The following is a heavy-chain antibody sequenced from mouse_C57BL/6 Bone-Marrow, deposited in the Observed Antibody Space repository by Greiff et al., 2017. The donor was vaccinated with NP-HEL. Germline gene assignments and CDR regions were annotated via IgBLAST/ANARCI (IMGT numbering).Heavy chain of an antibody. D-gene: IGHD3-1*01. CDR2: IDPSDSET. CDR3: ASGAQLRLPFAY. Sequence: VQLQQPGAELVRPGSSVKLSCKASGYTFTSYWMHWVKQRPIQGLEWIGNIDPSDSETHYTQKFKDKATLTVDKSSSTAYMQLRSLTSEDSAVDYCASGAQLRLPFAYWGQGTLVTVSA. V-gene: IGHV1-52*01. J-gene: IGHJ3*01. CDR1: GYTFTSYW.